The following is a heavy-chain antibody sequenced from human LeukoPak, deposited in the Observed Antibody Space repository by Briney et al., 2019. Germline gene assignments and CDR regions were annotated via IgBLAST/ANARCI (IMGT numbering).Heavy chain of an antibody. J-gene: IGHJ4*02. CDR1: GGSIRSYF. D-gene: IGHD1-26*01. Sequence: SETLSLTCTVSGGSIRSYFWGWVRQPAGKGLEWIGRIYTTGATFYNPSLKTRLTMSIDTSKNQFSLRLTSVVAADTAVYYCARQGYTASYYLLDYWSQGTLVTVSS. V-gene: IGHV4-4*07. CDR2: IYTTGAT. CDR3: ARQGYTASYYLLDY.